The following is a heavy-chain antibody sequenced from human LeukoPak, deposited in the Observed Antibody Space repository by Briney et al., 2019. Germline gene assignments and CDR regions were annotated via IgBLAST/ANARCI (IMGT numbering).Heavy chain of an antibody. CDR1: GFTFSSYS. J-gene: IGHJ4*02. D-gene: IGHD4-17*01. CDR3: ARDTSPFYGDCFDY. CDR2: ISSSSSYI. Sequence: GGSLRLSCAASGFTFSSYSMNWVRQAPGKGLEWVSSISSSSSYIYYADSVKGRFTISRDNAKNSLYLQMNSLRAEDTAVYYCARDTSPFYGDCFDYWGQGTLVTVSS. V-gene: IGHV3-21*01.